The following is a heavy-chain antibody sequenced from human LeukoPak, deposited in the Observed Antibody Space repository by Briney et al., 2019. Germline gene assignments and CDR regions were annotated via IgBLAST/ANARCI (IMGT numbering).Heavy chain of an antibody. J-gene: IGHJ4*02. Sequence: GALRLSCAASGFTFSNSAMNWVRQAPGKGLEWVSGITNNDGTTYYADSVKGRFTISRDNSKKTLYLQMNSLRAEDTALYYCARRGGSDTSVYSLQYWGQGALVTVSS. V-gene: IGHV3-23*01. D-gene: IGHD3-22*01. CDR3: ARRGGSDTSVYSLQY. CDR2: ITNNDGTT. CDR1: GFTFSNSA.